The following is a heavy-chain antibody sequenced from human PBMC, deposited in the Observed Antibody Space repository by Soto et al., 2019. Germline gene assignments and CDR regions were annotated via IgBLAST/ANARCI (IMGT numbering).Heavy chain of an antibody. Sequence: SGPTLVNPTHTLRLPCTYSGFSPSTSGAGVGWVRQHPGKPLEWLALIYCDDDKRYSPSLKSRLTITKDTSKNQVVLTMTNMDPVDTATYYCAHLTYCISTSCYFSVPWFDPWGQGTLVTVSS. CDR3: AHLTYCISTSCYFSVPWFDP. CDR2: IYCDDDK. D-gene: IGHD2-2*01. CDR1: GFSPSTSGAG. V-gene: IGHV2-5*02. J-gene: IGHJ5*02.